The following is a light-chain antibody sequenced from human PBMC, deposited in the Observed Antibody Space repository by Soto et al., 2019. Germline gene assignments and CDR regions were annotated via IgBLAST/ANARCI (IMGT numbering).Light chain of an antibody. CDR1: QSVGSN. CDR2: GAS. J-gene: IGKJ1*01. Sequence: EIVMTQSPATLSVSPGERATLSCRASQSVGSNLAWYQQKRGQAPRLLIYGASTRATGIPARFSGSGSGTEFTLTISSLQSEDFAVYCCQQYNDWPPWTFGLGTKVDI. CDR3: QQYNDWPPWT. V-gene: IGKV3-15*01.